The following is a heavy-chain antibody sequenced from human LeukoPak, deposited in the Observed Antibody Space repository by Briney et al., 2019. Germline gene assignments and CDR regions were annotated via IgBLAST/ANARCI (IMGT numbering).Heavy chain of an antibody. CDR3: ARAANNSDAFDV. Sequence: PGGSLRLSCAASGFTFSSYNMQWVRQPPGKGLEWVSCIHSSTIYKYFADSLKGRFIISRDNTKNSLYLQMNDLRAEDTAVYYCARAANNSDAFDVWGQGTMVTVSS. CDR1: GFTFSSYN. V-gene: IGHV3-21*01. D-gene: IGHD1-20*01. J-gene: IGHJ3*01. CDR2: IHSSTIYK.